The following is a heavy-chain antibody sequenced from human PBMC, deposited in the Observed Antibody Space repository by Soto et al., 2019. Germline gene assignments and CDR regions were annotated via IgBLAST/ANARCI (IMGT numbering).Heavy chain of an antibody. J-gene: IGHJ3*02. V-gene: IGHV1-69*01. CDR1: GGTFSSYA. CDR2: IIPIFGTA. CDR3: ASARGDVDTAMVNAFDI. Sequence: QVQLVQSGAEVKKPGSSVKVSCKASGGTFSSYAISWVRQAPGQGLEWMGGIIPIFGTANYAQKCQGRVRITADESTSIAYMELSSLRSEDTAVYYCASARGDVDTAMVNAFDIWGQGTMVTVSS. D-gene: IGHD5-18*01.